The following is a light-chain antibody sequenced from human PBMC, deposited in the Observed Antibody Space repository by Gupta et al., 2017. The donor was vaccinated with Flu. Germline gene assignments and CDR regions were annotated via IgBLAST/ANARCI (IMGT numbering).Light chain of an antibody. CDR3: QQYYSWPSVT. V-gene: IGKV3-15*01. Sequence: EIVMTQSPATLSVAPGERATLSCRASQSVRSNLAWYQQKPGQAPRLLIFGASTRATGIPVTFSGSGSGTEFSLTITSLQSEDFAIYYCQQYYSWPSVTFGQGTKVDIK. J-gene: IGKJ1*01. CDR2: GAS. CDR1: QSVRSN.